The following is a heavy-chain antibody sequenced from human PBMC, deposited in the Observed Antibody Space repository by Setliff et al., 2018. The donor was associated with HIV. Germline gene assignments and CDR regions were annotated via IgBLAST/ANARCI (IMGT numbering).Heavy chain of an antibody. CDR3: ARDEGGTTDYYYMDV. D-gene: IGHD1-7*01. CDR1: GYIFTSYG. J-gene: IGHJ6*03. V-gene: IGHV1-18*01. CDR2: ISSYNGNT. Sequence: ASVKVSCKASGYIFTSYGISWVRQAPGQGLEWMGWISSYNGNTNYAQKLQGRVTMTTDTSTSTAYMELRSLRSDDTAIYYCARDEGGTTDYYYMDVWGKGTTVTV.